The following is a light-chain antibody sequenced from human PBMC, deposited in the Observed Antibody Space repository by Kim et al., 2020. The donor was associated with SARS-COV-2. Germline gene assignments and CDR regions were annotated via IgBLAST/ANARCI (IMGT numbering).Light chain of an antibody. CDR1: SLRSYY. J-gene: IGLJ3*02. Sequence: SSELTQDPAVSVALGQTVRITCQGDSLRSYYASWYQQKPGQAPVLVIYGKNNRPSGIPDRFSGSSSGNTASLTITRAQAEDEADYYCNSRDSSGNHPNWVFGGGTQLTVL. V-gene: IGLV3-19*01. CDR2: GKN. CDR3: NSRDSSGNHPNWV.